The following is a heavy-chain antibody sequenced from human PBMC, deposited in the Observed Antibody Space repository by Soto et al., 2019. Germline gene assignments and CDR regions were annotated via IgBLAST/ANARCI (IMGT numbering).Heavy chain of an antibody. CDR1: GYTFTSYH. CDR2: ISAYNGNT. J-gene: IGHJ4*02. V-gene: IGHV1-18*03. CDR3: ARDSPPPRE. Sequence: QVQLVQSGAEVKKPGASVKVSCKASGYTFTSYHITWVRQAPGQGLEWMGWISAYNGNTNYAQKHQGRVTMTTDTYTSTAYMELRSLRSDAMAVYYCARDSPPPREWGQGTLVTVSS.